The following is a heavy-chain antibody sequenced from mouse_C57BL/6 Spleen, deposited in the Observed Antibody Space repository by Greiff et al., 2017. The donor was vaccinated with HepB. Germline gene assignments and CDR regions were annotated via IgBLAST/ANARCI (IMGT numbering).Heavy chain of an antibody. CDR1: GFTFSSYG. CDR3: ARHAGSDYAMDY. CDR2: ISSGGSYT. V-gene: IGHV5-6*02. D-gene: IGHD1-1*01. Sequence: DVKLVESGGDLVKPGGSLKLSCAASGFTFSSYGMSWVRQTPDNRLEWVATISSGGSYTYYPDSVKGRFTISRDNAKNTLYLQMSSLKSEDTAMYYCARHAGSDYAMDYWGQGTSVTVSS. J-gene: IGHJ4*01.